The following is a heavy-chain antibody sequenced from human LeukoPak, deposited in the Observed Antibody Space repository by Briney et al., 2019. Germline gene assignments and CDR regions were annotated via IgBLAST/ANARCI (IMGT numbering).Heavy chain of an antibody. J-gene: IGHJ4*02. Sequence: ASVKVSCKASGGTFSSYTISWVRQAPGQGLEWMGRIIPILGIANYAQKFQGRVTITADKSTSTAYMELSSLRSEDTAVYYCARAPLYCSGGSCYGHCFDYWGQGTLVTVSS. CDR2: IIPILGIA. CDR3: ARAPLYCSGGSCYGHCFDY. D-gene: IGHD2-15*01. V-gene: IGHV1-69*02. CDR1: GGTFSSYT.